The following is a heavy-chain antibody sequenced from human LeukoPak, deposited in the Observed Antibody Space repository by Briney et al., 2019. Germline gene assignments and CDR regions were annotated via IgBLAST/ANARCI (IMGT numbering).Heavy chain of an antibody. CDR3: AKDQSPVPFSGSYFY. Sequence: SGGSLRLSCAASGFMFSTYAMSWVRQAPGKGLEWVSAISGSGGSTYYADSVKGRFTISRDNSKNTLYLQMNSLRAEDTAVYYCAKDQSPVPFSGSYFYWGQGTLVTVSS. V-gene: IGHV3-23*01. D-gene: IGHD1-26*01. CDR1: GFMFSTYA. J-gene: IGHJ4*02. CDR2: ISGSGGST.